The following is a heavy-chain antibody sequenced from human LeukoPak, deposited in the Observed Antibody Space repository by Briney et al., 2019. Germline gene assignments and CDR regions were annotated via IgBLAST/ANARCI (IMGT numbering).Heavy chain of an antibody. V-gene: IGHV1-69*05. CDR3: ARAYSSSWYRIDAFDI. CDR1: GGTFSSYA. CDR2: IIPIFGTA. J-gene: IGHJ3*02. D-gene: IGHD6-13*01. Sequence: ASVKVSCKASGGTFSSYAISWMRQAPGQGLEWMRGIIPIFGTANYAQKFQGRVTITTDESTSTAYMELSGLRSEDTAVYYCARAYSSSWYRIDAFDIWGQGTMVTVSS.